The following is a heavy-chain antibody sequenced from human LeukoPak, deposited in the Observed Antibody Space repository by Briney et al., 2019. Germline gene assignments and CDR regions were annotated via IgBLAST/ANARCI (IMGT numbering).Heavy chain of an antibody. J-gene: IGHJ4*02. CDR1: GFTVSSNY. CDR2: IYSGGNT. CDR3: VRDEGFYGSGSN. Sequence: GGSLRLSCAASGFTVSSNYMSWVRQAPGKGLEWVSVIYSGGNTYYADSVKGRFTISRDNSKNTLYLQMNSLRGEDTAVYYCVRDEGFYGSGSNWGQGTLVTVSS. V-gene: IGHV3-66*01. D-gene: IGHD3-10*01.